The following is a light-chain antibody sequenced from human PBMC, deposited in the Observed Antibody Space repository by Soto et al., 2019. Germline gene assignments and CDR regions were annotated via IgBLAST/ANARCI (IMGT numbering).Light chain of an antibody. V-gene: IGKV3D-15*01. CDR3: QQYKSLFIT. CDR1: QSVNSN. J-gene: IGKJ5*01. Sequence: ETVMTQSPATLSVSPGERATLSCRASQSVNSNLAWYQQKPGQAPRLLIYAASVRATGIPARFSGSGSGTEFTLTISSLQSEDFADYYCQQYKSLFITFGQGTRLEFK. CDR2: AAS.